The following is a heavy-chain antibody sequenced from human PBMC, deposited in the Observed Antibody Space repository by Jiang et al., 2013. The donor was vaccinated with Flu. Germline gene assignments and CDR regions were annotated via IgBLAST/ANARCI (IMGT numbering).Heavy chain of an antibody. CDR2: IIPILGIA. J-gene: IGHJ4*02. V-gene: IGHV1-69*04. Sequence: SGAEVKKPGSSVKVSCKASGGTFSSYAISWVRQAPGQGLEWMGRIIPILGIANYAQKFQGRVTITADKSTSTAYMELSSLRSEDTAVYYCARGEMATILGYFDYWGQGTLVTVPS. CDR1: GGTFSSYA. CDR3: ARGEMATILGYFDY. D-gene: IGHD5-24*01.